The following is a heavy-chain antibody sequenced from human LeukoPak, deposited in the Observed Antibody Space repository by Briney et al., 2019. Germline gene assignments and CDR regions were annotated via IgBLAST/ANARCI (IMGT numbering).Heavy chain of an antibody. Sequence: PSETLSLTCAVYGGSFSGYYWSWIRQPPGKGPEWIGEINHSGSTNYNPSLKSRVTISVDTSKNQFSLKLSSVTAADTAVYYCAREGTGSDYWGQGTLVTVSS. CDR3: AREGTGSDY. J-gene: IGHJ4*02. CDR2: INHSGST. CDR1: GGSFSGYY. D-gene: IGHD3-10*01. V-gene: IGHV4-34*01.